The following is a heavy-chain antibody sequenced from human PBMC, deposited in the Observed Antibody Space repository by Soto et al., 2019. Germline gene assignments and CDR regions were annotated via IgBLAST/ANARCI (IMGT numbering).Heavy chain of an antibody. CDR1: GFTFSNAW. Sequence: GGSLRLSCAASGFTFSNAWMSWVRQAPGKGLEWVGRIKSKTDGGTTDYAAPVKGRFTISRDDSKNTLYLQMNSLKTEDTAVYYCTTTPLEYSSSSDDYWGQGTLVTVSS. CDR3: TTTPLEYSSSSDDY. J-gene: IGHJ4*02. V-gene: IGHV3-15*01. CDR2: IKSKTDGGTT. D-gene: IGHD6-6*01.